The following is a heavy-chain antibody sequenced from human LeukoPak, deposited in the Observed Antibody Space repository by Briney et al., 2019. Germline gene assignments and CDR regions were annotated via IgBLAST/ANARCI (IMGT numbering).Heavy chain of an antibody. CDR3: ARELRGYSYDYSHYFDY. Sequence: GASVKVSCKASGYTFTSYGISWVRQAPGQGLEWMGWISAYNGNTNYAQKLQGRVTMTTDTSTSTAYMELRSLRSDDTAVYYCARELRGYSYDYSHYFDYWGQGTLVTVSS. CDR2: ISAYNGNT. D-gene: IGHD5-18*01. J-gene: IGHJ4*02. CDR1: GYTFTSYG. V-gene: IGHV1-18*01.